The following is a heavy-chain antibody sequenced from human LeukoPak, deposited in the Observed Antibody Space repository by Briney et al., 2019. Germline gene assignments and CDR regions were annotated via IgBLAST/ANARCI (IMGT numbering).Heavy chain of an antibody. V-gene: IGHV3-23*01. CDR2: VSGSGSST. D-gene: IGHD3/OR15-3a*01. CDR1: GFTFTSYA. J-gene: IGHJ4*02. Sequence: GGSLRLSCAASGFTFTSYAMNWVRQAPGKGLEWVSAVSGSGSSTYYADSVKGRCTISRDNFKNTLYLQMNSLRAEDTAVYYCAKDPYSDSWSGYPYYFDSWGQGTLVTVSS. CDR3: AKDPYSDSWSGYPYYFDS.